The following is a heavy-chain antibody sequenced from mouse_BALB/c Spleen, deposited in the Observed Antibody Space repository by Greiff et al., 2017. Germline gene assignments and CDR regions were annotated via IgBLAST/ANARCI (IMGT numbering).Heavy chain of an antibody. J-gene: IGHJ2*01. CDR2: INSNGGST. CDR1: GFTFSSYG. D-gene: IGHD1-1*01. V-gene: IGHV5-6-3*01. CDR3: ARDYGSFDY. Sequence: DVKLVESGGGLVQPGGSLKLSCAASGFTFSSYGMSWVRQTPDKRLELVATINSNGGSTYYPDSVKGRFTISRDNAKNALYLQMSSLKSEDTAMYYCARDYGSFDYWGQGTTLTVSS.